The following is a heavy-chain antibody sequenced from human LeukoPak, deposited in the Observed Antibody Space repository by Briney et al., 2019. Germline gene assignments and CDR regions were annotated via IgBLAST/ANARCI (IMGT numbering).Heavy chain of an antibody. J-gene: IGHJ4*02. V-gene: IGHV3-23*01. CDR2: IGGSNGIT. CDR1: RFTFNSYA. Sequence: GGSLRLSCAASRFTFNSYAMSWVRQAPGKGLEWVSVIGGSNGITFYVGSVKGRFTIFRDNSKDTLYLQMNSLRAEDTAVYYCARNENSGWGYFDYWGQGTLVTVSS. D-gene: IGHD5-12*01. CDR3: ARNENSGWGYFDY.